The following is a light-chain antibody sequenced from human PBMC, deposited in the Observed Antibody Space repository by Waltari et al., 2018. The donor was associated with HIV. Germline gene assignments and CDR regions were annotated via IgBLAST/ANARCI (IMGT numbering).Light chain of an antibody. V-gene: IGLV2-14*01. CDR2: GVS. J-gene: IGLJ3*02. CDR3: SSYAYNSVLV. Sequence: HSALTQPASVSGSPGQSITLSCTGTNRDLGGYDFVSLYHKHPGRAPKLMISGVSDRTSGVSNRFSGSKSGNRASLTISGVQAEDEADYYCSSYAYNSVLVFGGGTKLTVL. CDR1: NRDLGGYDF.